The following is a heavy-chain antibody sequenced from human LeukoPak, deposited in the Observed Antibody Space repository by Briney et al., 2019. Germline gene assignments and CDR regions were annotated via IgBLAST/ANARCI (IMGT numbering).Heavy chain of an antibody. CDR1: GFTFGDYA. Sequence: GGSLRLSCTASGFTFGDYAMSWFRQAPGKGLEWVANIKQDGSEKYYVDSVKGRFTISRDNAKNSLYLQMNSLRAEDTAVYYCARDLAAAGPYYFDYWGQGTLVTVSS. CDR3: ARDLAAAGPYYFDY. D-gene: IGHD6-13*01. CDR2: IKQDGSEK. V-gene: IGHV3-7*01. J-gene: IGHJ4*02.